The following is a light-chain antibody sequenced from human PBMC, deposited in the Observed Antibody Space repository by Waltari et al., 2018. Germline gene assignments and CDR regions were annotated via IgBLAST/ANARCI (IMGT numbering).Light chain of an antibody. CDR1: QDINNY. CDR3: QKFNRAPFS. Sequence: DIQMTQSPSSLSASVGDRVTITCRASQDINNYLAWYQQKPGKVPKPLIYSASTLQSGVPSRFSGRGSGTDFTLTISSLQPEDVATYYCQKFNRAPFSFGPGTKVDIK. CDR2: SAS. V-gene: IGKV1-27*01. J-gene: IGKJ3*01.